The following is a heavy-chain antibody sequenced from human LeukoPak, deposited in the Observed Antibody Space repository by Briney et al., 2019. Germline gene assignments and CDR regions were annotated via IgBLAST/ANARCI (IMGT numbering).Heavy chain of an antibody. D-gene: IGHD2-2*01. J-gene: IGHJ4*02. CDR2: ISTSSSYI. CDR3: ARGDIVVVPAATDY. Sequence: GGSLRLSCAASGFTFSSYSMNWVRQAPGKGLEWVSSISTSSSYIYYADSVKGRFTTSRDNAKNSLYLQMNSLRAEDTAVYYCARGDIVVVPAATDYWGQGTLVTVSS. CDR1: GFTFSSYS. V-gene: IGHV3-21*01.